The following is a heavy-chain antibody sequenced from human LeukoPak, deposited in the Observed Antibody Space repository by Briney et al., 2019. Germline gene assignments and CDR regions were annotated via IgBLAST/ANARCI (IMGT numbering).Heavy chain of an antibody. Sequence: GGSLRPSCAVSGFTFSPYYMHWVRQVPGKGLVWVSHISPEGSGTSYADSVKGRFTISRDNSKNTLYLQMNSLRAEDTAVYYCARESQAYYYGSGSPNYWGQGTLVTVSS. CDR3: ARESQAYYYGSGSPNY. CDR2: ISPEGSGT. CDR1: GFTFSPYY. D-gene: IGHD3-10*01. V-gene: IGHV3-74*01. J-gene: IGHJ4*02.